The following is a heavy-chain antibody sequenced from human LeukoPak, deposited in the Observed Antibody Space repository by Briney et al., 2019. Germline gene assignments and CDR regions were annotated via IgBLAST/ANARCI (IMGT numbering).Heavy chain of an antibody. V-gene: IGHV3-23*01. J-gene: IGHJ4*02. D-gene: IGHD3-10*01. CDR1: GFTFSSYA. CDR3: AKGGGYGSGSYYMPIY. Sequence: GGSLRLSCAASGFTFSSYAMSWVRQAPGKGLEWVSAISGSGGSTYYADSVKGRFTISRDNSKNTLYLQMNSLRAEDTAVYYCAKGGGYGSGSYYMPIYWGQGTLVTVSS. CDR2: ISGSGGST.